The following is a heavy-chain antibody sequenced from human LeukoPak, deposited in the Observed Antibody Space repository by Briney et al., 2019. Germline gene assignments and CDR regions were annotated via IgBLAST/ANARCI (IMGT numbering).Heavy chain of an antibody. D-gene: IGHD3-10*01. Sequence: KPSETLSLTCAVYGGSFSGYYWSWIRPPPGKGLEWIGEINHSGSTNYNPSLKSRVTISVDTSKNQFSLKLSSVTAADTAVYYCARQRRGVLAYYYYMDVWGKGTTVTISS. V-gene: IGHV4-34*01. CDR3: ARQRRGVLAYYYYMDV. CDR2: INHSGST. CDR1: GGSFSGYY. J-gene: IGHJ6*03.